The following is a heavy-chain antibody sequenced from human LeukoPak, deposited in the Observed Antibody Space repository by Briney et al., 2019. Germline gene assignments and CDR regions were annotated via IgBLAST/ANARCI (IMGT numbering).Heavy chain of an antibody. Sequence: PGGSLRLSCAASGFTVSSNCMSWVRQAPGKGLEWVSNIRGDGNTIYYVDSVKGRFTISKDNAKNLLSLQMSSLRAEDMAVYYCARWGQHLAYYYFELWGRGTVVSVSS. CDR2: IRGDGNTI. J-gene: IGHJ2*01. V-gene: IGHV3-7*03. CDR3: ARWGQHLAYYYFEL. CDR1: GFTVSSNC. D-gene: IGHD6-13*01.